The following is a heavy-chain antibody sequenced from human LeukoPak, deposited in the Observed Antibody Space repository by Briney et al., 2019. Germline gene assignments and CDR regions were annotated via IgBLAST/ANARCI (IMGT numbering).Heavy chain of an antibody. CDR2: IYTSGST. Sequence: SETLSLTCTVSGGSISSYYWSWIRQPAGKGLEWIGRIYTSGSTNYNPSLKSRVTRSVDTSKNQFSLKLSSVTAADTAVYYCARENIVVVPAATVGWFDPWGQGTLVTVSS. D-gene: IGHD2-2*01. CDR3: ARENIVVVPAATVGWFDP. CDR1: GGSISSYY. J-gene: IGHJ5*02. V-gene: IGHV4-4*07.